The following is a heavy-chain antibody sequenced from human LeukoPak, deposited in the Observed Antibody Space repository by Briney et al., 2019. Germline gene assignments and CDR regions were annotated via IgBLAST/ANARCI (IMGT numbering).Heavy chain of an antibody. D-gene: IGHD6-13*01. Sequence: SETLSLTCTVSGGSISSYYWSWIRQPPGKGLEWIGYIYYSGSTNYNPSLKSRVTISVDTSKNQFSLKLSSVTAADTAVYYCARQWRYSSFFDYWGQGTLVTVSS. CDR3: ARQWRYSSFFDY. CDR1: GGSISSYY. V-gene: IGHV4-59*08. J-gene: IGHJ4*02. CDR2: IYYSGST.